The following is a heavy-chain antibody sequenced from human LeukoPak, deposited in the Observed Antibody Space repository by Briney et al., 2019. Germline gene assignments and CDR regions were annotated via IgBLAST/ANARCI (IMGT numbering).Heavy chain of an antibody. J-gene: IGHJ6*04. Sequence: GGSLRLSCAASGFTFSSYAMSWVRQAPGKGLEWVSAISGSGGSTYYADSVEGRFTISRDNAKNSLYLQMNSLRAEDTALYYCAELGITMIGGVWGKGTTVTISS. V-gene: IGHV3-23*01. CDR1: GFTFSSYA. CDR2: ISGSGGST. D-gene: IGHD3-10*02. CDR3: AELGITMIGGV.